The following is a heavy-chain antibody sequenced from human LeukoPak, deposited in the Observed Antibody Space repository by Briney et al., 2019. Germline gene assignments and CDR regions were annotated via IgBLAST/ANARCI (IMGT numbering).Heavy chain of an antibody. CDR2: INHSGST. CDR3: ARGTSSWYIYYYYYMDV. V-gene: IGHV4-34*01. D-gene: IGHD6-13*01. Sequence: TSETLSLTCTVSGGSFSSYYWTWIRQPPGKGLEWIGEINHSGSTNYNPSLKSRVTISVDTSKNQFSLKLSSVTAADTAVYYCARGTSSWYIYYYYYMDVWGKGTTVTVSS. J-gene: IGHJ6*03. CDR1: GGSFSSYY.